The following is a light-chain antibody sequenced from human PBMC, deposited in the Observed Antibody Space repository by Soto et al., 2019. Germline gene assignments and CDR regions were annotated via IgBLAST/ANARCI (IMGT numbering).Light chain of an antibody. CDR1: SSNIGRKY. J-gene: IGLJ2*01. V-gene: IGLV1-47*01. CDR2: KNN. Sequence: QLVLTKPPSASGTPGQRVTISCSGSSSNIGRKYTYWYQQFPGTAPKLLIYKNNQRPSGVPDRFSGSKSGTSASLAISGLRSEDDADYYCASWDYPLSGRLFGGGTKLTVL. CDR3: ASWDYPLSGRL.